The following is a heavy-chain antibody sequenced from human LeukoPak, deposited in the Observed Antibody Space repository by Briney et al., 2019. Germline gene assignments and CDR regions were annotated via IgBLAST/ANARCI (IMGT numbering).Heavy chain of an antibody. D-gene: IGHD7-27*01. J-gene: IGHJ3*02. CDR1: GGSISSSSYY. CDR3: VRDGELGISVFDI. CDR2: IYYSGTT. V-gene: IGHV4-39*02. Sequence: SETLSLTCTVSGGSISSSSYYWAWIRQPPGKGLEWIGSIYYSGTTYYNPSLKSRVTISVDMSKIQFSLKVTSVTPEDTAVYYCVRDGELGISVFDIWGQGTMVTVSS.